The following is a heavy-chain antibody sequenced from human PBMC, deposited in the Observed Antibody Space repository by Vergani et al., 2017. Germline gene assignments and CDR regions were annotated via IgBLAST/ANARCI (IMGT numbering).Heavy chain of an antibody. J-gene: IGHJ6*03. D-gene: IGHD4-11*01. V-gene: IGHV4-34*01. CDR3: ARVNTETNGHLYYYYYMDV. Sequence: QVQLQQWGGGLLKPSETLSLTCVVNGGSFTSYHWTWIRQSPGEGLEWVGDIDHTGRPDYNPSLNSRLTMSVAKSRNQFSLTLNSVTATDTAIYFCARVNTETNGHLYYYYYMDVWGQGTAVTVS. CDR1: GGSFTSYH. CDR2: IDHTGRP.